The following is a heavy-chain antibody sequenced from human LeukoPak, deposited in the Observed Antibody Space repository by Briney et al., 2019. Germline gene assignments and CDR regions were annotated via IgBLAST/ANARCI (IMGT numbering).Heavy chain of an antibody. J-gene: IGHJ4*02. V-gene: IGHV1-2*02. CDR1: GYTFTGYY. CDR2: INPNSGGT. Sequence: ASVKVSCKASGYTFTGYYMHWVRQAPGQGLEWMGWINPNSGGTNYAQKFQGRVTMTRDTSISTAYMELSRLRSDDTAVYYCARMRDSNAGKYFDYWGQGTLVTVSS. CDR3: ARMRDSNAGKYFDY. D-gene: IGHD3-10*01.